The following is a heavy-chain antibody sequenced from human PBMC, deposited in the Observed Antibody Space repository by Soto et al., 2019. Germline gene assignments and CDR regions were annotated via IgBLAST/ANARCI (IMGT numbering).Heavy chain of an antibody. J-gene: IGHJ4*02. V-gene: IGHV3-23*01. CDR1: GFTFSSYA. Sequence: PGGSLRLSCAASGFTFSSYAMSWVRQAPGKGLEWVSAISGSGGSTYYADSVKGRFTISRDNSKNTLYLQMNSLRAEDTAVYYCAKDDGDNGDDILTGYYSLSTNRGYYFDYWGQGTLVTVSS. CDR3: AKDDGDNGDDILTGYYSLSTNRGYYFDY. D-gene: IGHD3-9*01. CDR2: ISGSGGST.